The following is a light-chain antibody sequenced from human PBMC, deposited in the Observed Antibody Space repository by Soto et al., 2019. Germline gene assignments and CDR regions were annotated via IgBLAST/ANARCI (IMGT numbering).Light chain of an antibody. CDR1: QSVLYSSNNKNY. Sequence: DIVMTQSPDSLAVSLGERATINCKSSQSVLYSSNNKNYLAWYQQKPGQPPKLLIYWASTRESGVPDRFSGSASGTDFTLTISSLQAEDVAVSYCQQYYSTPLTFGGGTKVDIK. CDR3: QQYYSTPLT. CDR2: WAS. J-gene: IGKJ4*01. V-gene: IGKV4-1*01.